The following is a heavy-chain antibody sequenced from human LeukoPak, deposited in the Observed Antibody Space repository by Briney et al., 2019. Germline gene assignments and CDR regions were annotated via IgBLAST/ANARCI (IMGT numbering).Heavy chain of an antibody. Sequence: SETLSLTCAVYGGSFSGYYWSWIRQPPGKGLEWIWEINHSGSTNYNPSLKSRVTISVDTSKNQFSLKLSSVTAADTAVYYCATAGGGDAFDIWGQGTMVTVSS. J-gene: IGHJ3*02. CDR3: ATAGGGDAFDI. V-gene: IGHV4-34*01. D-gene: IGHD3-16*01. CDR2: INHSGST. CDR1: GGSFSGYY.